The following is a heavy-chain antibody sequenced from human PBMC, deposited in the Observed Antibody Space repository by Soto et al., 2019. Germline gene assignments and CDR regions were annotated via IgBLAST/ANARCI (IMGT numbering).Heavy chain of an antibody. CDR1: GVTFSSET. CDR3: ATELGENPASPFDA. CDR2: IIPLFGTA. V-gene: IGHV1-69*01. J-gene: IGHJ4*02. Sequence: QVQLVQSGADVKKPGSSVKVSCQASGVTFSSETLGWVRQAPGQGLEWVGGIIPLFGTASYAQKFQGRVTITADESTSTVYMELSSLRSDYTAVYFCATELGENPASPFDAWGQGTLVNVSS. D-gene: IGHD3-10*01.